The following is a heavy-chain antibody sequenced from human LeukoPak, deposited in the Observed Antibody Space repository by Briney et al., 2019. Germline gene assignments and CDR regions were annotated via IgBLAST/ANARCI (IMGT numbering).Heavy chain of an antibody. Sequence: ASVKVSCKASGYTFTSYDINWVRQATGQGLEWMGWMSPNSGDTGYAQKFQGRVSMTRDIFKSTAYMELSSLRSEDTAIYYCASNPPNTGDFYYWGLGTLVTVSS. CDR1: GYTFTSYD. J-gene: IGHJ4*02. D-gene: IGHD1-1*01. CDR2: MSPNSGDT. CDR3: ASNPPNTGDFYY. V-gene: IGHV1-8*01.